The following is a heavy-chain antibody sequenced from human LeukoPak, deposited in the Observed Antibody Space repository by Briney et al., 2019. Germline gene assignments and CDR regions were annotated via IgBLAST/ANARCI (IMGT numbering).Heavy chain of an antibody. CDR3: ARGGDSGELFGDY. CDR1: GFSFSSYT. V-gene: IGHV3-21*01. CDR2: ISTSSSYI. Sequence: GGSLRLSCAASGFSFSSYTMNWVRPAQGKGLGRVSSISTSSSYIYYADTVKGRFTISRDNAKNSLYLQMNSLRADDTAVYYCARGGDSGELFGDYWCQGTLVTVSS. D-gene: IGHD1-26*01. J-gene: IGHJ4*02.